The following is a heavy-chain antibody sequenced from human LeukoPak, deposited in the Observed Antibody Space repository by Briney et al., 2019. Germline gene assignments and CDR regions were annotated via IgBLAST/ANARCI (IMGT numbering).Heavy chain of an antibody. D-gene: IGHD3-9*01. CDR3: AISVYFDWLLIGY. V-gene: IGHV1-69*04. CDR1: GGTFTRYA. Sequence: GTSLKVSRKASGGTFTRYAISSVRQAPGHGLEWMGRIIPILGIANYAQNYQGRVKITANKSTNTAYRELSSLRAEDTALYYCAISVYFDWLLIGYWGQGTLVTVSS. CDR2: IIPILGIA. J-gene: IGHJ4*02.